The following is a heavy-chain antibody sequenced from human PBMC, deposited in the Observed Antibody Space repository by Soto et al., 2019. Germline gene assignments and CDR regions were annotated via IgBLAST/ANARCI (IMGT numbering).Heavy chain of an antibody. J-gene: IGHJ4*02. CDR1: GGSISSYY. CDR2: IYYSGST. D-gene: IGHD1-20*01. V-gene: IGHV4-59*12. Sequence: SETLSLTCTVSGGSISSYYWSWIRQPPGKGLEWIGYIYYSGSTYYNPSLKSRVTISVDTSKNQFSLKLSSVTAADTAVYYCASVPLTGTSDYWGQGTLVTVSS. CDR3: ASVPLTGTSDY.